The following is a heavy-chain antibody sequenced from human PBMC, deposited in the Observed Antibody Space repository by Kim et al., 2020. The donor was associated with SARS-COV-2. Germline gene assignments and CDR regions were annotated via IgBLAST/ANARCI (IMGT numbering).Heavy chain of an antibody. V-gene: IGHV1-69*13. D-gene: IGHD6-13*01. CDR3: ASIEWDSSSWYKGMDV. CDR1: GGTFSSYA. Sequence: SVKVSCKASGGTFSSYAISWVRQAPGQGLEWMGGIIPIFGTANYAQKFQGRVTITADESTSTAYMELSSLRSEDTAVYYCASIEWDSSSWYKGMDVWGQGTTVTVSS. CDR2: IIPIFGTA. J-gene: IGHJ6*02.